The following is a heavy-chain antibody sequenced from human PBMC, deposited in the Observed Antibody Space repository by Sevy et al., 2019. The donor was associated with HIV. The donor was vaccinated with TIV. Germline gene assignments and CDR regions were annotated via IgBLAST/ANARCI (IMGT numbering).Heavy chain of an antibody. CDR2: VYYTGCT. Sequence: SETLSLTCTVSGGSINSDHWNWIRQPPGKGLEWIGYVYYTGCTNYNPSLKNRVTISVDRTKNQFSLKLTSVTAADTAVYYCARRNDFDIWGHGTMVTVSS. CDR3: ARRNDFDI. J-gene: IGHJ3*02. V-gene: IGHV4-59*08. CDR1: GGSINSDH.